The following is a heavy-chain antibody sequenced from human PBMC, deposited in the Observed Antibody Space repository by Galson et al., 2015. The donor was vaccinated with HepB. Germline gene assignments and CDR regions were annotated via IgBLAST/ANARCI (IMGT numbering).Heavy chain of an antibody. CDR2: ISYDGSNK. D-gene: IGHD5-18*01. V-gene: IGHV3-30-3*01. J-gene: IGHJ4*02. CDR3: ARDYGYSYGNGYFDY. CDR1: GFTFSSYA. Sequence: SLRLSCAASGFTFSSYAMHWVRQAPGKGLEWVAVISYDGSNKYYADSVKGRFTISRDNSKNTLYLQMNSLRAEDTAVYYCARDYGYSYGNGYFDYWGQGTLVTVSS.